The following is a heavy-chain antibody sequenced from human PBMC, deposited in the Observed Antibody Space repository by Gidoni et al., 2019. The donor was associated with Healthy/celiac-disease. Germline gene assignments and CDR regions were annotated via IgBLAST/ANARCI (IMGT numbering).Heavy chain of an antibody. CDR2: ISAYNGNT. D-gene: IGHD6-19*01. CDR1: GYTFTSYG. CDR3: ARDMPRIAVPYYGMDV. V-gene: IGHV1-18*01. J-gene: IGHJ6*02. Sequence: QVQLVQSGAEVKKHGASVKVSCKASGYTFTSYGISWVRQAPGQGLEWMGWISAYNGNTNDAQKLQGRVTMTTETSTSTAYMELRSLRSDDTAVYYCARDMPRIAVPYYGMDVWGQGTTVTVSS.